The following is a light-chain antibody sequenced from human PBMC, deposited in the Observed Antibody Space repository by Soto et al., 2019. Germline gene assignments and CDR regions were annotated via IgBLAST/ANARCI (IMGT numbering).Light chain of an antibody. CDR2: GAY. CDR3: QQYNNWPFIT. CDR1: QSVRGN. J-gene: IGKJ5*01. V-gene: IGKV3-15*01. Sequence: DMTQSPSTLSMSPGDSATLSCRASQSVRGNLAWYQQKPGQSPRLLIYGAYSRATGIPVRFSGSGSGTEFTLTISSLQSEDFAVYYCQQYNNWPFITFGQGTRLEIK.